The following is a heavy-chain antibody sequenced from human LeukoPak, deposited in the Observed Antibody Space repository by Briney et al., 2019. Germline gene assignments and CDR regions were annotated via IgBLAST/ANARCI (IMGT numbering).Heavy chain of an antibody. CDR2: ISSGSSI. D-gene: IGHD3-10*01. Sequence: KPGGSLRLSCAASGFTFSDYYMSWIRQAPGKGLEWLSYISSGSSIYYADSVKGRFTISRDNAKNSLYLQMNSLRAEDTAVYYCARAKGSLLALDIWGQGTMVTVSS. J-gene: IGHJ3*02. CDR1: GFTFSDYY. V-gene: IGHV3-11*01. CDR3: ARAKGSLLALDI.